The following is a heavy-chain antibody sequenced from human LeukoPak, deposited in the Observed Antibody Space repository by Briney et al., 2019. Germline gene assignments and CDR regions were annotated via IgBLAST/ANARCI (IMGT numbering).Heavy chain of an antibody. CDR3: AKDTSRGYNYYYSMDV. CDR1: GFTFDDYT. V-gene: IGHV3-43*01. J-gene: IGHJ6*03. D-gene: IGHD5-12*01. CDR2: IRWDGGSF. Sequence: GGSLRLSCAASGFTFDDYTMHWVRQARGKGLGWVSLIRWDGGSFYSGDSVKGRSTISRDNSKTSLYLKMNSLRTEGTALSYCAKDTSRGYNYYYSMDVWGKGTTVTVSS.